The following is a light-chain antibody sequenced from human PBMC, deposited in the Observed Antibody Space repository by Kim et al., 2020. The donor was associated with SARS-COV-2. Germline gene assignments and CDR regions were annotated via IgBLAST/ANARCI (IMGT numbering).Light chain of an antibody. CDR1: KLGDKY. CDR2: QDN. CDR3: QAWDSSTVV. J-gene: IGLJ3*02. V-gene: IGLV3-1*01. Sequence: SVSPGQTASITCYGDKLGDKYACWYQKKPGQSPVVVMYQDNKRPSGIPERFSGSNSGNTATLTISGTQAMDEADYYCQAWDSSTVVFGGGTQLTV.